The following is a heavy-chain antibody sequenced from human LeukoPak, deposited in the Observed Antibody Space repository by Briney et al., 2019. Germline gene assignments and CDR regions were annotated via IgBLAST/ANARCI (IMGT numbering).Heavy chain of an antibody. CDR3: ARVRYSSGWYLLAFDY. D-gene: IGHD6-19*01. V-gene: IGHV4-59*01. Sequence: SETLSLTCTVSGGSISSYCWSWIRQPPGKGLEWIGYIYYSGSTNYNPSLKSRVTISVDTSKNQFSLKLSSVTAADTAVYYCARVRYSSGWYLLAFDYWGQGTLVTVSS. CDR1: GGSISSYC. J-gene: IGHJ4*02. CDR2: IYYSGST.